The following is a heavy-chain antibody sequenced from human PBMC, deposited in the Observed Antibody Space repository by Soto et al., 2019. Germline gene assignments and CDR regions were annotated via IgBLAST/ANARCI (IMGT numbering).Heavy chain of an antibody. Sequence: SETLSLTCTVSGSISSYYWSWIRQPPGKGLEWIGEIYHKGSTNYNPSLKSRVTISVDTSKNQFSLKLSSVTAADTAVYYCARGKGYCSGGSCYLRYYYMDVWGKGTTVTVSS. J-gene: IGHJ6*03. CDR2: IYHKGST. CDR1: GSISSYY. V-gene: IGHV4-59*12. CDR3: ARGKGYCSGGSCYLRYYYMDV. D-gene: IGHD2-15*01.